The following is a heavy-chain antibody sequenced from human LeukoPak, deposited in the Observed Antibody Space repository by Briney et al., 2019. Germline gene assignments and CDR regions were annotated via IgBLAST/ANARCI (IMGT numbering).Heavy chain of an antibody. CDR2: INPNSGGT. Sequence: ASVKVSCNASGYTFTVYYIHWVRQAPGQGLEYMGWINPNSGGTNYAQKFQGRVTMTRDTSISTAYMELSRLRSDDTAVYYCARDHSNAAGYWGQGTLVTVSS. V-gene: IGHV1-2*02. J-gene: IGHJ4*02. D-gene: IGHD4-11*01. CDR3: ARDHSNAAGY. CDR1: GYTFTVYY.